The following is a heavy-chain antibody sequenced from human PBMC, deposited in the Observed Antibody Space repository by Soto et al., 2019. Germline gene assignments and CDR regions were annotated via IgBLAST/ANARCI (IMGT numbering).Heavy chain of an antibody. CDR2: ISSSSSTI. V-gene: IGHV3-48*02. CDR3: ARGPVVVVAADNNWFDP. CDR1: GFTFSSYS. Sequence: GGSVRLSCAASGFTFSSYSMNWVRQAPGKGLEWVSYISSSSSTIYYADSVKGRFTISRDNAKNSLYLQMNSLRDEDTAVYYCARGPVVVVAADNNWFDPWGQGTLVTVSS. D-gene: IGHD2-15*01. J-gene: IGHJ5*02.